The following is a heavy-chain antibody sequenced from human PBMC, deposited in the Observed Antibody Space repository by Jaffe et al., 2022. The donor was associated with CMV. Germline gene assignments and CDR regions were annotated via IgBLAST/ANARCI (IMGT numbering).Heavy chain of an antibody. J-gene: IGHJ6*02. CDR3: AREGGYCSSTSCVRFDYYYYGMDV. Sequence: EVQLVESGGGLVQPGGSLRLSCAASGFTFSSYWMSWVRQAPGKGLEWVANIKQDGSEKYYVDSVKGRFTISRDNAKNSLYLQMNSLRAEDTAVYYCAREGGYCSSTSCVRFDYYYYGMDVWGQGTTVTVSS. CDR1: GFTFSSYW. D-gene: IGHD2-2*01. V-gene: IGHV3-7*01. CDR2: IKQDGSEK.